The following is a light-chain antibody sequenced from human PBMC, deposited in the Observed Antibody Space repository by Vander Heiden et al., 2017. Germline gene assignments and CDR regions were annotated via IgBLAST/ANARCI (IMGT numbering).Light chain of an antibody. Sequence: SSVLTQPPSASVAPGQTARITCGGNNIGSKSVHWYQQKPGQAPVLVVYDDSDRPSGIPERFSGSNSGNTATLTISRVEAGDEADYYCQVWDSSTDHPYVFGTGTQVTVL. CDR1: NIGSKS. CDR3: QVWDSSTDHPYV. J-gene: IGLJ1*01. V-gene: IGLV3-21*02. CDR2: DDS.